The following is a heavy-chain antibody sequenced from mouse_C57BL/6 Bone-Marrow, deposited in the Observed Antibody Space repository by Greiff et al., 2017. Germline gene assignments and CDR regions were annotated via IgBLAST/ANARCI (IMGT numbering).Heavy chain of an antibody. CDR1: GYTFTSYW. J-gene: IGHJ1*03. CDR2: INPSSGYT. V-gene: IGHV1-7*01. Sequence: VQLQQSGAELAKPGASVKLSCKASGYTFTSYWMHWVKQRPGQGLEWIGYINPSSGYTKYNQKFKDKATLTADKSSSTAYMQLSSLTYEDSAVYYCSKVVSSHWYFDVWGTGTTVTVSA. CDR3: SKVVSSHWYFDV. D-gene: IGHD1-1*01.